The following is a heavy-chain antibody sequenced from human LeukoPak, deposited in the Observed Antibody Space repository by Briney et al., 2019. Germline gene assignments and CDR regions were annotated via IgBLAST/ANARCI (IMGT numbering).Heavy chain of an antibody. J-gene: IGHJ5*02. D-gene: IGHD2-21*01. V-gene: IGHV1-58*01. CDR2: IVVGSGHT. CDR1: GFTFSNSA. CDR3: AAEIPVRFDP. Sequence: SVKVSCKTSGFTFSNSAVQWVRQDGGQRLEWIGWIVVGSGHTSYAQKFQERVTITSDMSTSTAYMELSSLTSEDTAVYYCAAEIPVRFDPWGQGTLVIVSS.